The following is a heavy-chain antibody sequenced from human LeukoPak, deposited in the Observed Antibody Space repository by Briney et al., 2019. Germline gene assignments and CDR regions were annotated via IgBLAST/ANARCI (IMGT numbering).Heavy chain of an antibody. V-gene: IGHV3-23*01. CDR2: ISGSGGGT. CDR1: GITINNYA. J-gene: IGHJ6*03. D-gene: IGHD3-10*01. CDR3: AKGHYPYYYYCMDV. Sequence: GGSLRLSCAASGITINNYAMTWVRQAPGKGLEWVSVISGSGGGTYYADSVKGRFSISRDISKNTLFLQMNSLRAEDTAVYYCAKGHYPYYYYCMDVWGKGTTVTVSS.